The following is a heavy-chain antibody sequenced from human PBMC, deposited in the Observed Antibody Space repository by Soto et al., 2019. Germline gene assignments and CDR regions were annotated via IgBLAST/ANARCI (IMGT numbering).Heavy chain of an antibody. J-gene: IGHJ4*02. D-gene: IGHD3-22*01. CDR1: GYTFTSYA. CDR3: ARGDSSGYYDY. CDR2: INAGNGNT. V-gene: IGHV1-3*01. Sequence: ASVKVSCKASGYTFTSYAMHWVRQAPGQRLEWMGWINAGNGNTKYSQKFQGRVTFTRDTSASTAYMELSSLRSEDTAVYYCARGDSSGYYDYWGQGTLVTVSS.